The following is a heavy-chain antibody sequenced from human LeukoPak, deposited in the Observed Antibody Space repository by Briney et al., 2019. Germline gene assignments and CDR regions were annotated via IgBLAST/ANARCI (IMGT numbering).Heavy chain of an antibody. J-gene: IGHJ3*02. CDR3: AREGVGYYDILTGYYKPSDAFDI. D-gene: IGHD3-9*01. V-gene: IGHV4-59*01. CDR2: IYYSGGT. CDR1: GGSISSYY. Sequence: PSETLPLTCTVSGGSISSYYWSWIRQPPGKGLEWIGYIYYSGGTNYNPSLKSRVTISVDTSKNQFSLKLSSVTAADTAVYYCAREGVGYYDILTGYYKPSDAFDIWGQGTMVTVSS.